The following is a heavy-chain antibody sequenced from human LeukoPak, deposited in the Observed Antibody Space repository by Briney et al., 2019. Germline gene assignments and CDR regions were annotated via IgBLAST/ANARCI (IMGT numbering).Heavy chain of an antibody. V-gene: IGHV3-30*02. CDR1: GFTFNNYG. J-gene: IGHJ6*03. Sequence: GGSLRLSCAASGFTFNNYGMHWVRQAPGKGLEWVAFIRYNGNNQYYADSVKGRFTISRDNSKNTLYLQMNSLKGDDTAVYYCAKDSAFYYIDVWGKGTTVIIS. CDR3: AKDSAFYYIDV. CDR2: IRYNGNNQ. D-gene: IGHD3-10*01.